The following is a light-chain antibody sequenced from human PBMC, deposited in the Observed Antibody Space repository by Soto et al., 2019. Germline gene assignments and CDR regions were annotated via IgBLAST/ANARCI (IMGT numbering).Light chain of an antibody. J-gene: IGKJ2*01. CDR2: GAS. CDR3: QQYGSSPPT. CDR1: QSVGGNY. V-gene: IGKV3-20*01. Sequence: EIVLTQSPGTLSLSPGERATLSCRASQSVGGNYLGWYQQKPGQAPRLLIYGASSRATGIPDRFSGSGSGTALNLTISRLEPEDFAIYYCQQYGSSPPTFGQGTKLEVK.